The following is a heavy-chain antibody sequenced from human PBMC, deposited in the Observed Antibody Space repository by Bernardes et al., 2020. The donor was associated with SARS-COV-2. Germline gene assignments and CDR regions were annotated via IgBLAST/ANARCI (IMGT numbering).Heavy chain of an antibody. J-gene: IGHJ4*02. CDR2: IDLGGDNT. Sequence: GGSLRLSCAVSGFTLSNTAMSWVRQAPGKGLEWVSGIDLGGDNTYFADSVKGRFTISRDTSKNTLFLQMNSLRVEDTAVYYCAKEVPANDYWGQGTLVTVSS. CDR1: GFTLSNTA. D-gene: IGHD2-2*01. CDR3: AKEVPANDY. V-gene: IGHV3-23*01.